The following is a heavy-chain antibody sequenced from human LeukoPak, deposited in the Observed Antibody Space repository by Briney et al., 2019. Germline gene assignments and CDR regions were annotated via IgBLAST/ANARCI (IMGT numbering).Heavy chain of an antibody. D-gene: IGHD5-12*01. CDR1: GFTFRGYE. J-gene: IGHJ4*02. CDR3: ARVSGYDSFDY. Sequence: GGSLRLSCAASGFTFRGYEMNWVRQAPGKGLEWLSYISTSGSTMYYADSVGGRFTISRDNGKNSLYLQMNNLRPEDMAVYYCARVSGYDSFDYWGQGTLVTVSS. CDR2: ISTSGSTM. V-gene: IGHV3-48*03.